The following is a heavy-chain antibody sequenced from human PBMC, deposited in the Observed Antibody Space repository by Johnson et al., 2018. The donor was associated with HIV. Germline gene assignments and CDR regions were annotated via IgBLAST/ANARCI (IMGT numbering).Heavy chain of an antibody. CDR2: VKSKTDGGTT. J-gene: IGHJ3*02. V-gene: IGHV3-15*01. Sequence: VQLMESGGGLVQPGKSLKVACAASGFTFSGSALHWIRQASGRGLEWVGRVKSKTDGGTTDYGAPVKGRFTISRDDSKNTMYLQMNSLKTEDTAVYYCTTDADSSSWNDAFDIWGQGTMVTVSS. D-gene: IGHD6-13*01. CDR1: GFTFSGSA. CDR3: TTDADSSSWNDAFDI.